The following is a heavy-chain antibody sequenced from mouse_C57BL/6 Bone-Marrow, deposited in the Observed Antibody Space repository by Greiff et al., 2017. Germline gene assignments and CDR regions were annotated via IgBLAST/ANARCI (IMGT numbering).Heavy chain of an antibody. D-gene: IGHD1-1*01. CDR3: SRQVTTVLATKYFDV. Sequence: DVQLVQSGGGLMKPGASLTLSCAASGFTFTSYTMSWVRQTPVHRLQWVAALSRGAGSTSYPESVKGRFILSRANDKNILYLRMRSRRSEDTALYYCSRQVTTVLATKYFDVWGTETKVTVSS. CDR2: LSRGAGST. J-gene: IGHJ1*03. V-gene: IGHV5-9*01. CDR1: GFTFTSYT.